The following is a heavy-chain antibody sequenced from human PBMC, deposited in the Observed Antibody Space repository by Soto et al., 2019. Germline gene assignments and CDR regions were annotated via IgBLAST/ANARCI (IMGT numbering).Heavy chain of an antibody. V-gene: IGHV3-30-3*01. CDR3: TGGQDNLAVNFDY. D-gene: IGHD1-1*01. Sequence: PGGSLRLSCAASGFTFSSYAMHWVRQAPGKGLECVAVISSDGSNKSYADSVKGRFTISRDNSKNTLYLQMNSLRAEDTAVYYCTGGQDNLAVNFDYWGQGTPVTVSS. CDR1: GFTFSSYA. J-gene: IGHJ4*02. CDR2: ISSDGSNK.